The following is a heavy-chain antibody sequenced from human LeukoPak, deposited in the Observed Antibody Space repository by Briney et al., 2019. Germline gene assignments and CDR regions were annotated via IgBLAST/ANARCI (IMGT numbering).Heavy chain of an antibody. CDR2: ISGSGGST. CDR1: GFTFFNFA. Sequence: GGSLRLSCAASGFTFFNFAMSWVRQAPGKGLEWVSAISGSGGSTYYADSVKGRFTISRDNSKNTLYLQMNSLRAEDTAVYYCAKVTPREYENGYYSGAFDIWGQGTMVTVSS. J-gene: IGHJ3*02. V-gene: IGHV3-23*01. CDR3: AKVTPREYENGYYSGAFDI. D-gene: IGHD3-22*01.